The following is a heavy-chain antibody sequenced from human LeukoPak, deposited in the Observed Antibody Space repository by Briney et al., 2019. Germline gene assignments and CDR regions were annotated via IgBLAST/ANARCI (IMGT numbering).Heavy chain of an antibody. CDR3: AAFRGSPIDI. V-gene: IGHV4-39*01. CDR2: IYYSGST. Sequence: SETLSLTCTVSGGSISSSSYYWGWIRQPPGKGLEWIGSIYYSGSTYYNPSLKSRVTISVDTSKNQFSLKLSSVTAADTAVYYCAAFRGSPIDIWGQGATFTVSS. J-gene: IGHJ3*02. D-gene: IGHD3-10*01. CDR1: GGSISSSSYY.